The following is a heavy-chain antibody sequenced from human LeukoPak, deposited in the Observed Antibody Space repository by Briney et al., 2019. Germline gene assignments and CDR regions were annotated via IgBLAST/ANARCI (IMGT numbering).Heavy chain of an antibody. D-gene: IGHD2-21*01. V-gene: IGHV3-23*01. CDR2: ISGSGGIT. Sequence: PGGSLRLSCAASGFTFSSYAMSWVRQAPGKGLEWVSGISGSGGITYYADSVKGRFTMSRDNSKNTLYLQMNSLRAEDTAIYYCAKDYLGVIPDAFDIWGQGTKVTVSS. J-gene: IGHJ3*02. CDR1: GFTFSSYA. CDR3: AKDYLGVIPDAFDI.